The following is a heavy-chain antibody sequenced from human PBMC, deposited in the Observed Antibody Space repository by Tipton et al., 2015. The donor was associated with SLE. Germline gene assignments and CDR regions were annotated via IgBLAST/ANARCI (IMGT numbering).Heavy chain of an antibody. D-gene: IGHD3-16*01. Sequence: GSLRLSCAVSEFDDSWLSWVRQAPGKGLEWVANINQDGSETNYVDFVRGRFTISRDNAKNLLYLQMNNLRAEDTALYYCTKRNGFLWGFDVRGHGTMVTVSS. CDR3: TKRNGFLWGFDV. CDR1: EFDDSW. CDR2: INQDGSET. V-gene: IGHV3-7*01. J-gene: IGHJ3*01.